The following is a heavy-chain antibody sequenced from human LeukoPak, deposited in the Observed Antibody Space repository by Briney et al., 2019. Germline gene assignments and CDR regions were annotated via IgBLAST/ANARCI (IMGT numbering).Heavy chain of an antibody. V-gene: IGHV4-59*01. D-gene: IGHD3-10*02. CDR1: GASISNYY. J-gene: IGHJ4*02. CDR3: ASLGCSGSWDFGH. Sequence: SEPLSLTCTVSGASISNYYWSWIRQPPGKGLEWIAYIYSRGSTNYDPSLKSRVTISLDTSKNQFSLKLTSVTAADTAVYYCASLGCSGSWDFGHWGKGTLVTVSS. CDR2: IYSRGST.